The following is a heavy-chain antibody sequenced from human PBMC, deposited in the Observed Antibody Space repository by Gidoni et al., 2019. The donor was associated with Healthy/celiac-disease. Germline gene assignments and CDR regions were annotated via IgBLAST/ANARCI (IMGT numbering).Heavy chain of an antibody. V-gene: IGHV4-39*07. CDR3: ARAYSSSWEVDY. CDR1: GGSISSSSYY. D-gene: IGHD6-13*01. Sequence: QLQLQESGPGLVKPSETLSLTCTVSGGSISSSSYYWGWIRQPPGKGLEWIGSIYYSGSTYYNPSLKSRVTISVDTSKNQFSLKLSSVTAADTAVYYCARAYSSSWEVDYWGQGTLVTVSS. J-gene: IGHJ4*02. CDR2: IYYSGST.